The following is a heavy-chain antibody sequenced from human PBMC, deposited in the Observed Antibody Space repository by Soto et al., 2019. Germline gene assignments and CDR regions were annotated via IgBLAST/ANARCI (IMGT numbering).Heavy chain of an antibody. Sequence: PSETLSLTCPVSGGSISSSSYYWGWIRQPPGKGLEWIGSIYYSGSTYYNPSLKSRVTISIDSSKNQFSLKLSSVTAADSAVYYCARHVSVDYFDYWGQGALVTVS. CDR1: GGSISSSSYY. CDR3: ARHVSVDYFDY. J-gene: IGHJ4*02. V-gene: IGHV4-39*01. CDR2: IYYSGST.